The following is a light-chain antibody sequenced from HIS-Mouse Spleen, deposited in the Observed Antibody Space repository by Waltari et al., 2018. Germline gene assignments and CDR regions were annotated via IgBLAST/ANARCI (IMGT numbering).Light chain of an antibody. CDR1: SSNIGRNY. Sequence: QSVLTQPPSASGTPGQRVTISCSGSSSNIGRNYVYWYQQPPGTAPKLLTYRNNQRPSGVPDRFSGSKSGTSASLAISGLRSEDEADYYCAAWDDSLSGPWVFGGGTKLTVL. CDR2: RNN. J-gene: IGLJ3*02. V-gene: IGLV1-47*01. CDR3: AAWDDSLSGPWV.